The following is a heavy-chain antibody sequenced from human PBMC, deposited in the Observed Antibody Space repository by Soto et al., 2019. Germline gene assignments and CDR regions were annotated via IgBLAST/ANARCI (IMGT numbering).Heavy chain of an antibody. V-gene: IGHV4-34*01. D-gene: IGHD5-18*01. J-gene: IGHJ4*02. CDR1: GGSFSGYY. Sequence: QVQLQQGGAGLLKPSETLSLTCAVYGGSFSGYYWSWIRQPPGKGLEGIGEINHSGGTNYNPSLKSRLTISIDTSKHQFTLKLNSVTAADTAVYYCVRGGEDTAMVTGYFDYWGQGTLVTVSS. CDR2: INHSGGT. CDR3: VRGGEDTAMVTGYFDY.